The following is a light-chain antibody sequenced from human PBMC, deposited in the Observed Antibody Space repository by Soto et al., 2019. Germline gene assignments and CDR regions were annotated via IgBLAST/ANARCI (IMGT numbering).Light chain of an antibody. V-gene: IGLV2-14*01. J-gene: IGLJ2*01. Sequence: QSALTQPASVSGSPGQSITISCTGTSSDVGGYHYVSWYRKYPGKAPKLMIYDVTNRPSGVSNRFSGSKSGNTASLTISGLQAEDEADYYCSSYTSSPAIVGFGGGTKLTVL. CDR2: DVT. CDR1: SSDVGGYHY. CDR3: SSYTSSPAIVG.